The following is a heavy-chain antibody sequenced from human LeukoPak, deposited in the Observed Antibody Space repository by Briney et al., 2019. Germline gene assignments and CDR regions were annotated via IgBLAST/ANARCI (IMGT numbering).Heavy chain of an antibody. CDR1: GFTFSNSY. CDR3: AAELSSPPFDY. CDR2: INNYGSST. Sequence: PGGSLRLSCAASGFTFSNSYMHWVRQAPGKGLVWVSRINNYGSSTNYADSVKGRFTISRDNAKNTLYLQMNSLRVEDAAVYYCAAELSSPPFDYWGRGTLVTVSS. J-gene: IGHJ4*02. V-gene: IGHV3-74*01. D-gene: IGHD6-13*01.